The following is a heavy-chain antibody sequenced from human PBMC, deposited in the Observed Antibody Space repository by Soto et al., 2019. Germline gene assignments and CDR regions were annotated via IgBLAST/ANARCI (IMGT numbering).Heavy chain of an antibody. J-gene: IGHJ4*02. CDR3: ARQGIYFDWLPLPDY. D-gene: IGHD3-9*01. Sequence: SETLSLTCTVSGGSISSSSYYLGWIRQPPGKGLEWIGSIYYSGSTYYNPSLKSRVTISVDTSKNQFSLKLSSVTAADTAVYYCARQGIYFDWLPLPDYWGQGTLVTVSS. CDR1: GGSISSSSYY. CDR2: IYYSGST. V-gene: IGHV4-39*01.